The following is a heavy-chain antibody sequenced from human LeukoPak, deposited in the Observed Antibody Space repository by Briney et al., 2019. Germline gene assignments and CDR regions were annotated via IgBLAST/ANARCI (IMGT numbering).Heavy chain of an antibody. J-gene: IGHJ6*04. D-gene: IGHD2-2*02. CDR2: IYYSGST. V-gene: IGHV4-31*03. CDR1: GGSIGSSGYY. CDR3: AKRDCSSTSCYKYGMDV. Sequence: SETLSLTCTVSGGSIGSSGYYWSWIRQHPGKGLEWIGYIYYSGSTYYNPSLKSRVTISVDTSKNQFSLKLSSVTAADTAVYYCAKRDCSSTSCYKYGMDVWGKGTTVTVSS.